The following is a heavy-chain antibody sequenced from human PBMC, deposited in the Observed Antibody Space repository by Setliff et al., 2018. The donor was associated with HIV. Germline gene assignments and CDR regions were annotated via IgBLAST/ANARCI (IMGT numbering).Heavy chain of an antibody. D-gene: IGHD3-3*01. CDR1: GFIFSSYA. J-gene: IGHJ6*02. V-gene: IGHV3-23*01. Sequence: GGSLRLSCAASGFIFSSYAMSWVRQAPGKGLEWVSTLSGSGGSPFYADSVKGRFTISRDNSKNSLYLQMNSLRVEDTAVYYCARDYLYYNLYNGSPVYGMDVWGQGTTVTVSS. CDR3: ARDYLYYNLYNGSPVYGMDV. CDR2: LSGSGGSP.